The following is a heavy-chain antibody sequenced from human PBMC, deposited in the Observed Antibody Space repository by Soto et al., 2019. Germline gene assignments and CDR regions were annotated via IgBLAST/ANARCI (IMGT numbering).Heavy chain of an antibody. V-gene: IGHV1-18*01. Sequence: SVKVSDKAAVSTFPSYVIIQYRPAPGQGIEWMGWISAYNGNTNYAQKLQGRVTMTTDTSTSTAYMELRSLRSDDTAVYYCARENPSARDAFDIWGQGTMDTV. CDR2: ISAYNGNT. J-gene: IGHJ3*02. CDR3: ARENPSARDAFDI. CDR1: VSTFPSYV.